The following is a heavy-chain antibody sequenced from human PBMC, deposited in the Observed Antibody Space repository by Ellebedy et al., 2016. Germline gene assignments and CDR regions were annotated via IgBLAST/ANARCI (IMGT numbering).Heavy chain of an antibody. J-gene: IGHJ4*02. CDR3: ARYGLSGTFDL. D-gene: IGHD3-10*01. CDR1: GFTFSTFW. V-gene: IGHV3-7*03. Sequence: GGSLRLSCAASGFTFSTFWMSWVRQAPGKGLEWVANINQDVSRKYFVDSVKGRFTISRDNAKNSVYLQMSSLRAEDMAVYYCARYGLSGTFDLWGQGTPVTVSS. CDR2: INQDVSRK.